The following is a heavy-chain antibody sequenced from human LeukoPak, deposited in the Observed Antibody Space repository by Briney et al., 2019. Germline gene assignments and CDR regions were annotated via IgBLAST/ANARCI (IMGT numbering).Heavy chain of an antibody. Sequence: SETLSLTCTVSGGSISNYYWSWIRQPPGKGLEWIGYIYYGGNSKYNPSLKSRVTISVDTSKNQFSLKLGSVTAADTAVYYCARMGYYDFWSGYRHEYYYYYMDVWGKGTTVTVSS. CDR1: GGSISNYY. CDR3: ARMGYYDFWSGYRHEYYYYYMDV. D-gene: IGHD3-3*01. J-gene: IGHJ6*03. CDR2: IYYGGNS. V-gene: IGHV4-59*08.